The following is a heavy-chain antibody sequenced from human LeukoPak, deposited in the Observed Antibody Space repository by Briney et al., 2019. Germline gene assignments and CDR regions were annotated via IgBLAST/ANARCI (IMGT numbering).Heavy chain of an antibody. J-gene: IGHJ3*02. Sequence: GGSLRLSCAASGFTFSSYSMNWVRQAPGKGLEWVSYISSSSSTIYYADSVKGRFTISRDNAKNSLYLQMNSLRAEDTAVYSCVRQVGEGLVEAFDIWGQGRMVTVSS. CDR3: VRQVGEGLVEAFDI. V-gene: IGHV3-48*01. D-gene: IGHD2-8*02. CDR1: GFTFSSYS. CDR2: ISSSSSTI.